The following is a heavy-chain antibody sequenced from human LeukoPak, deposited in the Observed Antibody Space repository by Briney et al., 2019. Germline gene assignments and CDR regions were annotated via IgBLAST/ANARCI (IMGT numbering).Heavy chain of an antibody. D-gene: IGHD6-13*01. CDR2: IWYDGSNK. Sequence: GRSLRLSCAASGFTFSSYGMHWVRQAPGKGLEWVAVIWYDGSNKYYADSVKGRFTISRDNSKNTLYLQMNSLRAEDTAVYCCARDPAAAGGPLFDYWGQGTLVTVSS. CDR1: GFTFSSYG. V-gene: IGHV3-33*01. CDR3: ARDPAAAGGPLFDY. J-gene: IGHJ4*02.